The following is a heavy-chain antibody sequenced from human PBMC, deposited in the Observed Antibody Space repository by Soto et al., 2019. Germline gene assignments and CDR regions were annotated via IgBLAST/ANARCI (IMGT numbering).Heavy chain of an antibody. J-gene: IGHJ1*01. CDR1: GFTFSSYW. V-gene: IGHV3-74*01. CDR3: ARLPNKSPQN. Sequence: EVHLVESGGGLVQPGGSLRLSCVASGFTFSSYWMHWVRQAPGKGLVWVSSISNDGSSTSYADPVKGRFTISRDSAKNTLSLQMNSLRAEDTAVYYCARLPNKSPQNWGQGTLVIVSP. CDR2: ISNDGSST.